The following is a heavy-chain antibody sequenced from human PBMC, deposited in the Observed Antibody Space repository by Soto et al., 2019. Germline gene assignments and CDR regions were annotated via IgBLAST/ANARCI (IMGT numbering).Heavy chain of an antibody. CDR1: GGSISSGDYY. CDR2: IYYSGST. V-gene: IGHV4-30-4*01. Sequence: QVQLQESGPGLVKPSQTLSLTCTVSGGSISSGDYYWSWIRQPPGKGLEWIGYIYYSGSTYYNPSLKSRVTISVDTSKNQFSLKLSSVTAADTAVYYCARVVRGSHYDVSGHLHPWGQGTLVTVSS. J-gene: IGHJ5*02. CDR3: ARVVRGSHYDVSGHLHP. D-gene: IGHD3-22*01.